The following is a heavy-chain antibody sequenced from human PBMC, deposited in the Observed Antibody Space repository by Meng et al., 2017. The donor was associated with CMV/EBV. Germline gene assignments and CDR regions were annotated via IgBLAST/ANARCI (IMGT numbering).Heavy chain of an antibody. J-gene: IGHJ4*02. V-gene: IGHV3-66*02. D-gene: IGHD3-10*01. CDR1: GFTVSSNY. Sequence: GGSLRRSCAASGFTVSSNYMSWIRQAPGKGLEWVSVIYSGGSTYYADSVKSRFTISRDNSKNTLHLQMNTMRAEDTAVYYCARGRKYYSYSPGDFDYWGQGTLVTVSS. CDR3: ARGRKYYSYSPGDFDY. CDR2: IYSGGST.